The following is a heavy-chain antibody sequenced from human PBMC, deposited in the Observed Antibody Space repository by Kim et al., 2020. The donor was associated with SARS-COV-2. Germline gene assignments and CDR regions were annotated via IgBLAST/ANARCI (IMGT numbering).Heavy chain of an antibody. CDR2: INPNSGGI. J-gene: IGHJ5*02. CDR1: GYPFIDYF. CDR3: ARDTSSNAYYRNWVDP. D-gene: IGHD3-16*01. Sequence: ASVKVSCKASGYPFIDYFIHWVRQAPGQWLEWMGWINPNSGGINYAQKFQDRVTMTRDTSISTAYMELSRLRSDDTAVYYCARDTSSNAYYRNWVDPWGQGTLVSVSS. V-gene: IGHV1-2*02.